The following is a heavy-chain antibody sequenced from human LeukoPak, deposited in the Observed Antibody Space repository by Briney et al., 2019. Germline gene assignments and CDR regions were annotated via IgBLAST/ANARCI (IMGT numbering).Heavy chain of an antibody. J-gene: IGHJ4*02. CDR3: AREDTMVRGVIDY. CDR1: GGSISSSSYY. V-gene: IGHV4-39*07. CDR2: IYHSGST. Sequence: SETLSLTCTVSGGSISSSSYYWGWIRQPPGKGLEWIGSIYHSGSTYYNPSLKSRVTISVDRSKNQFSLKLSSVTAADTAVYYCAREDTMVRGVIDYWGQGTLVTVSS. D-gene: IGHD3-10*01.